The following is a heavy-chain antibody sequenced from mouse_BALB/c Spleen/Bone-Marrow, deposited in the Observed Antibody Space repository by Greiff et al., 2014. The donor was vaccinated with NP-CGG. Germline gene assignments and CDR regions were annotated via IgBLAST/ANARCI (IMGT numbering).Heavy chain of an antibody. Sequence: VQLQQSGAELVRPGASVTLSCKASGYKFTDYEMHWVKQTPVHGLEWIGSIDPETGGTAYNQNFKGKATLTADRSSTTAYMELHSLTSEDSAVYYCTRERSCFGYDVRMDYWGQGTSVTVSS. V-gene: IGHV1-15*01. J-gene: IGHJ4*01. D-gene: IGHD2-2*01. CDR1: GYKFTDYE. CDR2: IDPETGGT. CDR3: TRERSCFGYDVRMDY.